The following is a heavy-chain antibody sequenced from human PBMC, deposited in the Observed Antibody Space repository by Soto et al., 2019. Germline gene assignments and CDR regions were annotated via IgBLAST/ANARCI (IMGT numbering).Heavy chain of an antibody. Sequence: PSETLSLTCSVSGGSINSYYWSWIRQSPGKGLEWIGFIYYSGNTNYNPSLKSRVTMSVDTSKSQFSLKLSSVTAADTAVYYCARVRGYCSSTSCLNFDCWGQGTLVTVSS. V-gene: IGHV4-59*01. CDR2: IYYSGNT. CDR3: ARVRGYCSSTSCLNFDC. D-gene: IGHD2-2*01. CDR1: GGSINSYY. J-gene: IGHJ4*02.